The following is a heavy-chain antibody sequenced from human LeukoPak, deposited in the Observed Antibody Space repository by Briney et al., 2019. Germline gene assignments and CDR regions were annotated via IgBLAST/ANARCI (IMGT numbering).Heavy chain of an antibody. J-gene: IGHJ2*01. CDR2: IDPSDSYT. CDR3: ARNGGYYQYWYFDL. Sequence: KVSCKASGGTFSKYTISWVRQMPGKGLEWMGRIDPSDSYTNYSPSFQGHVTISADKSISTAYLQWSSLKASDTAMYYCARNGGYYQYWYFDLWGRGTLVTVSS. D-gene: IGHD3-22*01. CDR1: GGTFSKYT. V-gene: IGHV5-10-1*01.